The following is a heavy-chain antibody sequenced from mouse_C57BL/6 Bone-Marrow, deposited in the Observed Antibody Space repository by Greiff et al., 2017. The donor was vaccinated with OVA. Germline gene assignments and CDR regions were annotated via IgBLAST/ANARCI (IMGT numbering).Heavy chain of an antibody. D-gene: IGHD2-2*01. CDR3: VGRGYDLDY. CDR1: GFPITSGYY. Sequence: VQLVESGPGLVKPSQSLFLTCSITGFPITSGYYWIWIRQSPGKPLEWMGYITHSGETFYNPSLQSPISITRETSKNQFFLQLNSVTTEDTAMYYCVGRGYDLDYWGQGTTLTVSS. V-gene: IGHV12-3*01. J-gene: IGHJ2*01. CDR2: ITHSGET.